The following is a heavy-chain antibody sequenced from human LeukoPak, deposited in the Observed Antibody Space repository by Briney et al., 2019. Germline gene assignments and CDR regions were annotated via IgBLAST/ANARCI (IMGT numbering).Heavy chain of an antibody. V-gene: IGHV6-1*01. CDR3: AMAVAGRSCFDP. CDR1: GDSFSSNSAA. Sequence: SQTLSLTCAISGDSFSSNSAAWNWIRQSPSRGLEWLGRTYYRSKWYNDYAVSVKSRIIINSDTSKNQFSLQLNSVTPEDTAVYYCAMAVAGRSCFDPWGQGTLVTVSS. D-gene: IGHD6-19*01. J-gene: IGHJ5*02. CDR2: TYYRSKWYN.